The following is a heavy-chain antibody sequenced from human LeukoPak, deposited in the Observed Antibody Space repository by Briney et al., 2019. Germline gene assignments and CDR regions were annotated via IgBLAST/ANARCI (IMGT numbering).Heavy chain of an antibody. CDR3: AGRYYYDSSGYYDHAPFDY. CDR1: GGSFSGYY. V-gene: IGHV4-34*01. D-gene: IGHD3-22*01. Sequence: PSETLSLTCTVSGGSFSGYYWSWIRQPPGKGLEWIGEINHSGSTNYNPSLKSRVTISVDTSKNQFSLKLSSVTAADTAVYYCAGRYYYDSSGYYDHAPFDYWGQGTLVTVSS. J-gene: IGHJ4*02. CDR2: INHSGST.